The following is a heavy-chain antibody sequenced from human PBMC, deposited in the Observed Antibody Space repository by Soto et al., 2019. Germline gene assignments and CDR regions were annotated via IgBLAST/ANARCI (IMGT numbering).Heavy chain of an antibody. Sequence: LRLSCAASGFTFSSYSMNWVRQAPGKGLEWVSSISSSSSYIYYADSVKGRFTISRDNAKNSLYLQMNSLRAEDTAVYYCVSVRRGYSGYETNYDYWGQGTPVTVSS. CDR2: ISSSSSYI. J-gene: IGHJ4*02. CDR3: VSVRRGYSGYETNYDY. D-gene: IGHD5-12*01. V-gene: IGHV3-21*01. CDR1: GFTFSSYS.